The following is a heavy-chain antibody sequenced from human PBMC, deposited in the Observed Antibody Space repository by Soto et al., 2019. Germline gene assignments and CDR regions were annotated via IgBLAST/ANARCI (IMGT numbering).Heavy chain of an antibody. J-gene: IGHJ4*02. CDR2: ISSHGRDI. Sequence: PGGSLRLSCEASGFTFTSDSMTWVRQGPGKGLEWVSSISSHGRDIFYADSVKGRFTISRDNAKDSLHLQMNSLTGEDSAVYYCARGAALAGKLDLWGQGTLVTVSS. CDR1: GFTFTSDS. V-gene: IGHV3-21*06. D-gene: IGHD6-19*01. CDR3: ARGAALAGKLDL.